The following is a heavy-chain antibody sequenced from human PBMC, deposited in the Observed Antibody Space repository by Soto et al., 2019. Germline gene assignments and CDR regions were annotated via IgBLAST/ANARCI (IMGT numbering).Heavy chain of an antibody. CDR2: IIPIFGTA. CDR3: ARGKDIVVVPAALSA. Sequence: ASVKVSCKASGGTFSSYAISWVRQAPGRGLEWMGGIIPIFGTANYAQKFQGRVTITADESTSTAYMELSSLRSEDTAVYYCARGKDIVVVPAALSAWGQGPLVTVSS. V-gene: IGHV1-69*13. J-gene: IGHJ5*02. CDR1: GGTFSSYA. D-gene: IGHD2-2*01.